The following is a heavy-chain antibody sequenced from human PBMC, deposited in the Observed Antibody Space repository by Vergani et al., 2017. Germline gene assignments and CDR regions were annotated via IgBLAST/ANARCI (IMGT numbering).Heavy chain of an antibody. Sequence: QVQLPESGPGLVKPSETLSLTCTVSGGSISSYYWRWIRQPPGKGLEWIGYIYYSGSTNYNPSLKSRVTISVDTSKNQFSLKLSSVTAADTAVYYCARAGRAGTADDAFDIWGQGTMVTVSS. V-gene: IGHV4-59*01. CDR2: IYYSGST. CDR3: ARAGRAGTADDAFDI. CDR1: GGSISSYY. J-gene: IGHJ3*02. D-gene: IGHD6-19*01.